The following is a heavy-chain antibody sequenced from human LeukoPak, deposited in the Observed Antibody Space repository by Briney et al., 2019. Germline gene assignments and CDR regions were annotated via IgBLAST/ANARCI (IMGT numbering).Heavy chain of an antibody. V-gene: IGHV1-46*01. CDR3: ARIRDGYNDAYDI. J-gene: IGHJ3*02. CDR1: GYTFTGYY. Sequence: AASVKVSCKASGYTFTGYYIHWVRQAPGQGLEWMGLINPGGDNTNYAQNFQGRVTMTRDTSASTVYMELSSLRSEDTAIYYCARIRDGYNDAYDIWGQGTVVTVPS. D-gene: IGHD5-24*01. CDR2: INPGGDNT.